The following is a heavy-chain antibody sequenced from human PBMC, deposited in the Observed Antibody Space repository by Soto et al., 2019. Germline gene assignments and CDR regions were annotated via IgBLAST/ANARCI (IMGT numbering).Heavy chain of an antibody. CDR2: IIPIFGTA. Sequence: QVQLVQSGAEVKKPGSSVKVSCKASGGTFSSYAISWVRQAPGQGLEWMGGIIPIFGTANYAQKFQGRVTITADESTSTAYMELSSLRSEDTAVDYCAREGPIVVVVAASVGNWFDPWGQGTLVTVSS. V-gene: IGHV1-69*12. CDR1: GGTFSSYA. J-gene: IGHJ5*02. D-gene: IGHD2-15*01. CDR3: AREGPIVVVVAASVGNWFDP.